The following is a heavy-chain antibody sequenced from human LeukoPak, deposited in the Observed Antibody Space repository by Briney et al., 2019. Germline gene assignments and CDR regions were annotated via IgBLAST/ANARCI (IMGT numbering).Heavy chain of an antibody. V-gene: IGHV3-21*01. CDR1: GFNFSNYN. CDR2: ISSSSSYI. CDR3: ARDDVVVVAATDYYYYMDV. Sequence: GGSLRLSCVASGFNFSNYNMNWVRQAPGKGLEWVSSISSSSSYIYYADSVKGRFTISRDNAKNSLYLQMNSLRAEDTAVYYCARDDVVVVAATDYYYYMDVWGKGTTVTVSS. J-gene: IGHJ6*03. D-gene: IGHD2-15*01.